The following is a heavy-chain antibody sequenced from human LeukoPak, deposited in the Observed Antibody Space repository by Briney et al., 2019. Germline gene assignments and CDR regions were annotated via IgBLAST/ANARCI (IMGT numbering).Heavy chain of an antibody. CDR3: ARQSRDGWNNRGYFFDY. V-gene: IGHV5-51*01. Sequence: GESLKISCKCSGCSFSNYWIALVRQIPGKGLGLMGIIYPGGSDTIYTPTIQGHVTISASKPISTAYLKWSSLKASDTGIYYCARQSRDGWNNRGYFFDYWGQGTLVTVSS. CDR1: GCSFSNYW. J-gene: IGHJ4*02. CDR2: IYPGGSDT. D-gene: IGHD1/OR15-1a*01.